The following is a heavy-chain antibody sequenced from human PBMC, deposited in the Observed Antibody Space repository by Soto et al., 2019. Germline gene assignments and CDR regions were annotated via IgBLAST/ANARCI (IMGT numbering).Heavy chain of an antibody. CDR2: VSAGGDMT. CDR3: ARGDRGGSGSPASYYYSGLGV. D-gene: IGHD3-10*01. J-gene: IGHJ6*02. CDR1: GFTFSSYA. Sequence: DVQLLESGGHLVQPGGSLRLSCAASGFTFSSYAMSLVRQAPGKGLEWVSSVSAGGDMTYYSDSVKGRFTISRDNSNNALFLQMNSLRIEDTALYYCARGDRGGSGSPASYYYSGLGVWGQGTTVPVS. V-gene: IGHV3-23*01.